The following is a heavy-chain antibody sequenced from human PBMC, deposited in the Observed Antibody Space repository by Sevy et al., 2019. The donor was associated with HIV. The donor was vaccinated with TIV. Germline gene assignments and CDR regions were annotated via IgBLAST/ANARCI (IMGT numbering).Heavy chain of an antibody. CDR1: GFTFSSYS. D-gene: IGHD6-6*01. V-gene: IGHV3-48*02. CDR2: ISSSSSTI. CDR3: AREEAARHSPFDY. Sequence: LSLTCAASGFTFSSYSMNWVRQAPGKGLERVSYISSSSSTIYYADSVKGRFTISRDNAKNSLYLQMNSLRDEDTAVYYCAREEAARHSPFDYWGQGTLVTVSS. J-gene: IGHJ4*02.